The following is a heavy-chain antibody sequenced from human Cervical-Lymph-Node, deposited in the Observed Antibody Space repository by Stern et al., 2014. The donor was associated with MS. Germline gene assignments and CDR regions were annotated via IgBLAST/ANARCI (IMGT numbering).Heavy chain of an antibody. J-gene: IGHJ4*02. D-gene: IGHD3-16*01. Sequence: QVQLQESGPGLVKPSQTLSLTCTVSGASISGGGYYWSWIRQQPEKGLEWIGYIFDSGSSYYSETTYYNPSLKSRVTISVDTSKNQFSLRLNSVTAADTAVYYCARGWTSGGLFDSWGQGTLVTVSS. CDR2: IFDSGSSYYSETT. V-gene: IGHV4-31*03. CDR1: GASISGGGYY. CDR3: ARGWTSGGLFDS.